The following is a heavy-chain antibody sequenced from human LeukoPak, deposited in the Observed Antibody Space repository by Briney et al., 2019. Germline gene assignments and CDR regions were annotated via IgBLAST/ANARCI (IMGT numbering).Heavy chain of an antibody. D-gene: IGHD3-22*01. Sequence: GGSLRLSCAASGFTFSSHWMHWVRQAPGKGLVWVSRIKTDGSSTGYADSVKGRFTISRDNAENTLYLQMNSLRVEDTAVYYCGRDMRRASRSSGYLFDQWGQGTLVTVSS. CDR3: GRDMRRASRSSGYLFDQ. V-gene: IGHV3-74*01. J-gene: IGHJ4*02. CDR1: GFTFSSHW. CDR2: IKTDGSST.